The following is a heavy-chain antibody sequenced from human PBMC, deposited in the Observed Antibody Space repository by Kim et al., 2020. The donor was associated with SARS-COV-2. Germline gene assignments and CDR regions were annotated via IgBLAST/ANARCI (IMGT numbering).Heavy chain of an antibody. CDR3: ARAQSLTACYFFYGMDV. J-gene: IGHJ6*02. D-gene: IGHD3-16*02. Sequence: SVKGRFTISRDKAHSSLYLQMNDLRVEDTATYYCARAQSLTACYFFYGMDVWGQGTTVTVSS. V-gene: IGHV3-11*05.